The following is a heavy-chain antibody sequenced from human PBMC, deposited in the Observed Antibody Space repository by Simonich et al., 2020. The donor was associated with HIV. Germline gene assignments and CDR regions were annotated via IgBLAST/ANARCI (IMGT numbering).Heavy chain of an antibody. Sequence: QVQLQQWGAGLLKPSETLSLTCAVYGGSFSGYYWSWIRQPPGKGLEWIGEINHRGSTNYNPSLKMRVTISVDTSKNQFSLKLSSVTAADTAVYYCARGYYYDSSGYYQPAEYFQHWGQGTLVTVSS. J-gene: IGHJ1*01. V-gene: IGHV4-34*01. D-gene: IGHD3-22*01. CDR3: ARGYYYDSSGYYQPAEYFQH. CDR2: INHRGST. CDR1: GGSFSGYY.